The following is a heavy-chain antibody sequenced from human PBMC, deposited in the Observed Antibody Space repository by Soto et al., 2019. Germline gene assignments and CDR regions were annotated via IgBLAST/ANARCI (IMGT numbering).Heavy chain of an antibody. CDR1: VYTFASYY. CDR2: INPSGGST. Sequence: GASVKVACRASVYTFASYYMRCLRQAPAQGLEWMGIINPSGGSTRYAQKFQGRVTMTRDTSTRTVYMELSSVRSEATAVYYCASLRTFDLRGQGTMVNVSS. V-gene: IGHV1-46*01. CDR3: ASLRTFDL. J-gene: IGHJ3*01.